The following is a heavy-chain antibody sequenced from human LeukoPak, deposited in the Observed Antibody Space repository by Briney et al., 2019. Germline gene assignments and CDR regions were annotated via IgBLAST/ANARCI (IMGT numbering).Heavy chain of an antibody. Sequence: GGSLRLSCAASGFTFSGYDMNWVRQAPGKGLEWVSSISGSSSYIYYADSMKGRFTISRDNAKNSLYLQMNSLRAEDTAVYYCARDAYYDILTEGVDAFDIWGQGTMVTVSS. CDR1: GFTFSGYD. D-gene: IGHD3-9*01. CDR3: ARDAYYDILTEGVDAFDI. V-gene: IGHV3-21*01. J-gene: IGHJ3*02. CDR2: ISGSSSYI.